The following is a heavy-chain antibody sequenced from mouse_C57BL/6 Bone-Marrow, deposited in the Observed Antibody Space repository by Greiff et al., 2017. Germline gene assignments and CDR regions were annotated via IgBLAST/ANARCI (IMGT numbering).Heavy chain of an antibody. CDR3: ARLDSNYVDWYFDV. Sequence: QVQLQQPGAELVKPGASVKLSCKASGYTFTSYWMHWVKQRPGQGLEWIGMLHPNSGSTNYNEKFKSKATLTVDKSSSTAYMQLRSLTSEDSAVYYCARLDSNYVDWYFDVWGTGTTVTVSS. J-gene: IGHJ1*03. CDR1: GYTFTSYW. CDR2: LHPNSGST. D-gene: IGHD2-5*01. V-gene: IGHV1-64*01.